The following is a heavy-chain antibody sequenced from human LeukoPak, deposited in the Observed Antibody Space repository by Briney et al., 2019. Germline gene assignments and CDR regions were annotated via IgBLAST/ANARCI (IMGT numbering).Heavy chain of an antibody. D-gene: IGHD5-18*01. Sequence: GGSLRLSCAASGFTVSSNYMSWVRQAPGKGLEWVSVIYSGGSTYYADSVKGRFTISRDNSKNTLYLQMNSLRAEDTAVYYCARGQRYSYGFGYYFDYWGQGTLVTVSP. V-gene: IGHV3-53*01. CDR3: ARGQRYSYGFGYYFDY. J-gene: IGHJ4*02. CDR1: GFTVSSNY. CDR2: IYSGGST.